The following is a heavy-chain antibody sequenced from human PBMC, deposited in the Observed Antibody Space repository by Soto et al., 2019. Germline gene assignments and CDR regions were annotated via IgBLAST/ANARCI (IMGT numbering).Heavy chain of an antibody. CDR1: GYTFTSYA. V-gene: IGHV1-3*01. D-gene: IGHD6-13*01. J-gene: IGHJ5*02. Sequence: QVQLVQSGAEVKKPGASVKVSCKASGYTFTSYAMHWVRQAPGQRLEWMGWINADNGNTKYSQKFQGRVTITRDTSASTAYMELSSLRSEDTAVYYCARDHWAAAGNWFDPWGQGTLVTVSS. CDR2: INADNGNT. CDR3: ARDHWAAAGNWFDP.